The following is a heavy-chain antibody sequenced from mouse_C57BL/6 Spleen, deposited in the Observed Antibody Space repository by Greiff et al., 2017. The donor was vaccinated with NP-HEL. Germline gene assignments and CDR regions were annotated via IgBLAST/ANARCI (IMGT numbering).Heavy chain of an antibody. CDR2: IRSKSSNYET. V-gene: IGHV10-3*01. CDR3: VRDSSGYGGFAY. CDR1: GFTFNTYA. D-gene: IGHD3-2*02. J-gene: IGHJ3*01. Sequence: EVQGVESGGGLVQPKGSLKLSCAASGFTFNTYAMHWVRQAPGKGVEWVARIRSKSSNYETYYADSVKDRFTISRDDAHSMLYLHMNNLKTEDTAMYYCVRDSSGYGGFAYWGQGTLVTVSA.